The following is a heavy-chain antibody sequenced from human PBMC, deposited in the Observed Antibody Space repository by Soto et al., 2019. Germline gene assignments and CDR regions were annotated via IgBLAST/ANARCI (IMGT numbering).Heavy chain of an antibody. CDR3: ARVERGTATTVVDAFDI. CDR1: GGSVSSGSYY. V-gene: IGHV4-34*01. D-gene: IGHD1-1*01. J-gene: IGHJ3*02. CDR2: MSHSGGT. Sequence: QVQLQQYGAGLLKPSETLSLTCAVYGGSVSSGSYYWSWIRQPPGKGLEWIGEMSHSGGTHFNPSLKSRVTISADTSKNQFSLKMSSVTAADTALYYCARVERGTATTVVDAFDIWGPGTMVTVSS.